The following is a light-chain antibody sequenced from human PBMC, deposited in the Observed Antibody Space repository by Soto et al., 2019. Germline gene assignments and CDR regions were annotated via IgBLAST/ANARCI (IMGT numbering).Light chain of an antibody. CDR2: GNS. Sequence: QSALTQPPSASGSPGQSVTISCTGSSSNIGAGYDVHWYQQLPGTAPKLLIYGNSNRPSGVPDRFSGSKSGTSASLAITGLQAEDEADYYCQSYDSSLRVFGGGTKLTVL. CDR1: SSNIGAGYD. CDR3: QSYDSSLRV. V-gene: IGLV1-40*01. J-gene: IGLJ3*02.